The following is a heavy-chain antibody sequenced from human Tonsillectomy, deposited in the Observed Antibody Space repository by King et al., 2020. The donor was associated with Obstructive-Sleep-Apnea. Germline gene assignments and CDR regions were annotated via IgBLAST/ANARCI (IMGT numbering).Heavy chain of an antibody. CDR2: ISYDGNNK. J-gene: IGHJ4*02. CDR3: AKDGARFGELLYDAYYFDY. Sequence: VQLVESGGGVVQPGRSLRLSCAASGFTFSSYAMHWVRQAPGKGLEWVALISYDGNNKYFADSVKGRFTISRDNSRNTLSLQMKSLRTEDTAVYYCAKDGARFGELLYDAYYFDYWGQGTLVTVSS. D-gene: IGHD3-10*01. V-gene: IGHV3-30*18. CDR1: GFTFSSYA.